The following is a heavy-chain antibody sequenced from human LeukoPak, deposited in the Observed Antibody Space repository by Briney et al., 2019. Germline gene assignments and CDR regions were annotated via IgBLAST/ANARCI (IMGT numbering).Heavy chain of an antibody. CDR2: IYYSGST. Sequence: SETLSLTCTVSGVSISSSSYYWGWIRQPPGKGLEWIGSIYYSGSTYYNPSLKSRVTISVDTSKNQFSLKLSSVTAADTAVYYCARHSFGYCSSTSCYMPDYWGQGTLVTVSS. CDR3: ARHSFGYCSSTSCYMPDY. CDR1: GVSISSSSYY. V-gene: IGHV4-39*01. J-gene: IGHJ4*02. D-gene: IGHD2-2*03.